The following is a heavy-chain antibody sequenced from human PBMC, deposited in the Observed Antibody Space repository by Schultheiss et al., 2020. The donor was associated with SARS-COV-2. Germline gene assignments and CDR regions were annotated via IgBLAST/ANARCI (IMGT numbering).Heavy chain of an antibody. Sequence: GGSLRLSCAASGFTFSSYAMSWVRQAPGKGLEWVSAISGSGGSTYYADSVKGRFTIARDNSKNTLYLQMNSLRAEDTAVYYCARATSWYYYDSSGYSPMTRRGFDYWGQGRLVTVSS. CDR2: ISGSGGST. CDR3: ARATSWYYYDSSGYSPMTRRGFDY. D-gene: IGHD3-22*01. J-gene: IGHJ4*02. V-gene: IGHV3-23*01. CDR1: GFTFSSYA.